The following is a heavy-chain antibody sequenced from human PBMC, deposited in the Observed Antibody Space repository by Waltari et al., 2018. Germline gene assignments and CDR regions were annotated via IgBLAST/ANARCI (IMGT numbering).Heavy chain of an antibody. CDR1: GYTLTELS. J-gene: IGHJ6*03. CDR3: ATYSSSPLGYYYYMDV. Sequence: QVQLVQSGAEVKKPGASVKVSCKVSGYTLTELSMHWVRQAPGKGLEWMGGFGHEDGETIYAQKFQGRVTMTEDTSTDTAYMELSSLRSEDTAVYYCATYSSSPLGYYYYMDVWGKGTTVTISS. CDR2: FGHEDGET. V-gene: IGHV1-24*01. D-gene: IGHD6-13*01.